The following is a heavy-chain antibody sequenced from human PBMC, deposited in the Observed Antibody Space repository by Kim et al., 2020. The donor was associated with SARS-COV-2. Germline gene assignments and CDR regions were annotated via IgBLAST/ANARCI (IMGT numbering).Heavy chain of an antibody. CDR2: IYYSGST. Sequence: SETLSLTCADSGGSISSGGYSWSWIRQPPGKGLEWIGYIYYSGSTYYNPSLKSRVTISVDRSKNQFSLKLSSVTAADTAVYYCARGYGSGSPYGMDVWGQGTTVTVSS. D-gene: IGHD3-10*01. V-gene: IGHV4-30-2*01. CDR1: GGSISSGGYS. CDR3: ARGYGSGSPYGMDV. J-gene: IGHJ6*02.